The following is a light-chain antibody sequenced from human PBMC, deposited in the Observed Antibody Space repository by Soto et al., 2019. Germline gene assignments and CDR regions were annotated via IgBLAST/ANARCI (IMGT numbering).Light chain of an antibody. CDR1: GSNIGTYA. CDR2: RNH. V-gene: IGLV1-44*01. CDR3: AAWDDSLRAVV. J-gene: IGLJ2*01. Sequence: QSVLTQSPSASATPGQRVTISCSGSGSNIGTYAVNWYQQLPGTAPTLLIFRNHQRPSGVPDRFSGPKSGTSASLAISGPQSEDEADYYCAAWDDSLRAVVFGGGTKLTVL.